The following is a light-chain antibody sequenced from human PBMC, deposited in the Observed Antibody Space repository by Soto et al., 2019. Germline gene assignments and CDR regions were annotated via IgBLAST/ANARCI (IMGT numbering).Light chain of an antibody. Sequence: DIQMTQSPSSVSASVGDRVTITCRASQGISSWLAWYQQKPGKAPKLLIYAASSLQSGVQSRFSGSGSGTDFTLTIRSLEPEDFAVYYCKQRSNWPGTFGQGTRLEIK. CDR2: AAS. CDR1: QGISSW. V-gene: IGKV1-12*01. J-gene: IGKJ5*01. CDR3: KQRSNWPGT.